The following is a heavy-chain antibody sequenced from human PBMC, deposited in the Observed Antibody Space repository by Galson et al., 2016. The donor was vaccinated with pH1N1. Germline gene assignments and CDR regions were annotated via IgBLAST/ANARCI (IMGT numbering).Heavy chain of an antibody. CDR3: ARALDDTSGFYLYYYYGMDV. Sequence: SLRLSCAASGFSFSGYGMHWVRQAPGKGLEWVALIWYDGSNKYYADSVKGRFTISRDNSNNTLYLQMNSLRADDTAVYYCARALDDTSGFYLYYYYGMDVRGQGTTVTVSS. J-gene: IGHJ6*02. V-gene: IGHV3-33*01. CDR2: IWYDGSNK. CDR1: GFSFSGYG. D-gene: IGHD3-22*01.